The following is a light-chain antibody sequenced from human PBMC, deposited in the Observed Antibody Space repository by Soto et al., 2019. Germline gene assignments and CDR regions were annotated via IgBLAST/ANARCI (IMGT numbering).Light chain of an antibody. CDR3: QQGKSFPLT. CDR1: PATNKW. V-gene: IGKV1-12*01. J-gene: IGKJ4*01. Sequence: DIQMTPSPPSVSASVGDRVTITGRATPATNKWLAWYQQKPGLAPNLVIYTASRLHGGGPSRFSGSASGADFTLTISSLQPEDVATYYCQQGKSFPLTFGGGTKVDIK. CDR2: TAS.